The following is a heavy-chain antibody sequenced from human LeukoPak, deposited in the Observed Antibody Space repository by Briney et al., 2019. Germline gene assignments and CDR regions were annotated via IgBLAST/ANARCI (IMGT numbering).Heavy chain of an antibody. CDR3: ARGDVYYYGSGSYYKHDAFDI. D-gene: IGHD3-10*01. CDR1: GGSFSGYY. Sequence: SETLSLTCAVYGGSFSGYYWSWIRQPPGKGLEWIGEINHSGSTNYNPSLKSRVTISVDTSKNQFSLKLSSVTAADTAVYYCARGDVYYYGSGSYYKHDAFDIWGQGTMVTVSS. CDR2: INHSGST. V-gene: IGHV4-34*01. J-gene: IGHJ3*02.